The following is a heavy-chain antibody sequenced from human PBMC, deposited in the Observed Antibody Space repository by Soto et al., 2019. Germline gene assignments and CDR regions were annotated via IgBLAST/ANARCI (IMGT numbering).Heavy chain of an antibody. J-gene: IGHJ6*02. D-gene: IGHD2-2*02. CDR3: ARDSCSSTRCYTGIWYYYYYGMDV. CDR1: GYTFTSYG. Sequence: QVQLVQSGAEVKKPGASVKVSCKASGYTFTSYGISWVRQAPGQGLEWMGWISAYNGNTNYAQKLQGRVTMTTDTSTSTAYMELRSLRSDDTDVYYCARDSCSSTRCYTGIWYYYYYGMDVWGQGTTVTVSS. CDR2: ISAYNGNT. V-gene: IGHV1-18*04.